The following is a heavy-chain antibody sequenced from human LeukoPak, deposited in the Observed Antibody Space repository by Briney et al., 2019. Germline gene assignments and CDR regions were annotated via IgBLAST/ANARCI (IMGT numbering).Heavy chain of an antibody. CDR3: ARNGGSYYGQDY. CDR2: INHSGST. Sequence: SETLSLTCAVYGGSFSGYYWSWIRQPPGKGLEWIGEINHSGSTNYNPSLKSRVTISVDTSKNQFSLKLSSVTAADTAVYYCARNGGSYYGQDYWGQGTLVTVSS. J-gene: IGHJ4*02. V-gene: IGHV4-34*01. D-gene: IGHD1-26*01. CDR1: GGSFSGYY.